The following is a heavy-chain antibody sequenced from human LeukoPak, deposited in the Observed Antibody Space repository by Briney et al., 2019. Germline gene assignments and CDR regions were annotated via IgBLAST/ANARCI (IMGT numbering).Heavy chain of an antibody. J-gene: IGHJ3*02. Sequence: SETLSLTCTVAGASISSYYWSWIRQPPGKGLEWIGHSYSSGNTNYNPSLKSRVTISIDTSMNHFSLRLRSVTAADTAVYYCASHSGSYCTHGVCSNDAFDIWGQGTMVTVSS. CDR1: GASISSYY. CDR2: SYSSGNT. V-gene: IGHV4-4*09. CDR3: ASHSGSYCTHGVCSNDAFDI. D-gene: IGHD2-8*01.